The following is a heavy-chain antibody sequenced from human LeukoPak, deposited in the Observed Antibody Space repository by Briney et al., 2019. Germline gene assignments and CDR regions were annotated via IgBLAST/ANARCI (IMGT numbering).Heavy chain of an antibody. Sequence: GESLKISCKDSGYSFTSYWIGWVRQLPGKGLEWMGIIYPGDSDTRYSPSFQGQVTISADKSISTAYLQWSSLKASDTAMYYCARQVETMVRGVLPGYYYGMDVWGQGTTVTVSS. V-gene: IGHV5-51*01. D-gene: IGHD3-10*01. CDR1: GYSFTSYW. CDR2: IYPGDSDT. CDR3: ARQVETMVRGVLPGYYYGMDV. J-gene: IGHJ6*02.